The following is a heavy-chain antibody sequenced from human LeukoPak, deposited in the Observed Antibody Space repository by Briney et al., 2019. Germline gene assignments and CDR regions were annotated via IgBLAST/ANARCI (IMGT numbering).Heavy chain of an antibody. CDR3: ARQVAYCGGDCYLNWFDP. V-gene: IGHV4-39*01. CDR2: IYYSGST. D-gene: IGHD2-21*02. CDR1: GGSISSSSYY. J-gene: IGHJ5*02. Sequence: SETLSLTCTVSGGSISSSSYYWGWIRQPPGKGLEWIGSIYYSGSTYYNPSLKSRVTISVDTSKNQFSLKLSSVTAADTAVYYCARQVAYCGGDCYLNWFDPWGRGTLVTVSS.